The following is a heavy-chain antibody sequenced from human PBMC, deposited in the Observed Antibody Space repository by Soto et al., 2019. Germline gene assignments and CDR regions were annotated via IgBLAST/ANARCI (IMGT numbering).Heavy chain of an antibody. CDR3: AGVEGLRYSKISLGTFDI. CDR2: IYYSGST. V-gene: IGHV4-31*03. Sequence: QVQLQESGPGLVKPSQTLSLTCTVSGGSISSGGYYWSWIRQHPGKGLEWIGYIYYSGSTYYNPSLKSRVTISVDTSKNQLSLKLGSVTAADTAMYYCAGVEGLRYSKISLGTFDIGGEGTMVTVSS. J-gene: IGHJ3*02. D-gene: IGHD3-9*01. CDR1: GGSISSGGYY.